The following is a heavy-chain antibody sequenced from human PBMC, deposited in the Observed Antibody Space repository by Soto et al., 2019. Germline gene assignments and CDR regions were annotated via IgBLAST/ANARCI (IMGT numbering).Heavy chain of an antibody. V-gene: IGHV4-39*01. J-gene: IGHJ3*02. CDR2: IYYSGST. CDR1: GGSLSRSDYY. Sequence: QLQLQESGPGLVKPSETLSLTCTVSGGSLSRSDYYWGWIRQPPGKGLEWFGSIYYSGSTSYNPSLKSRLTISVDTSKNPFSLKLSSVTAAETAVYYCARQRTGDFYDAFDIWGQGKMGPVSS. D-gene: IGHD7-27*01. CDR3: ARQRTGDFYDAFDI.